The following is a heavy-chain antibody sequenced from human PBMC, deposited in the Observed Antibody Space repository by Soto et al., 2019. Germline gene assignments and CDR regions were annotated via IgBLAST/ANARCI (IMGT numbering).Heavy chain of an antibody. J-gene: IGHJ4*02. Sequence: VQLMQSGAEVKQPGSSVKVSCKASGGTFSSHSINWVRQAPGQGLEWMGGIITLFGTANYAQNFQGRVTITADQSTSTAYMELNSLRSDHTAVYYCAREVGYGDFSAALLDWGQGTLVTVSS. CDR1: GGTFSSHS. V-gene: IGHV1-69*01. D-gene: IGHD4-17*01. CDR3: AREVGYGDFSAALLD. CDR2: IITLFGTA.